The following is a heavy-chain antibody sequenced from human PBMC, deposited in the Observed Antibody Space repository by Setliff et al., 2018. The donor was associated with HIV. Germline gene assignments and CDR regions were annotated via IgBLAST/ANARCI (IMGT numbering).Heavy chain of an antibody. CDR3: STTASNGYPWALDL. Sequence: RLSCVASGFTFNSAWMNWVRQAPGKGLEWVGRIKSKTDGGKADYAAPVKGRFTIARDDSKNKLYLQMNSLKTEEKAVYYCSTTASNGYPWALDLWGRGTLVTVSS. D-gene: IGHD3-22*01. V-gene: IGHV3-15*01. CDR1: GFTFNSAW. CDR2: IKSKTDGGKA. J-gene: IGHJ2*01.